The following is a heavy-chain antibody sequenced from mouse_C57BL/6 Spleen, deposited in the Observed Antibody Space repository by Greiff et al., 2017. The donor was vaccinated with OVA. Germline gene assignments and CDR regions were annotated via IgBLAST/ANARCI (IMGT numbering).Heavy chain of an antibody. D-gene: IGHD2-4*01. Sequence: QVQLQQPGAELVKPGASVKLSCTASGYTFTSYWMHWVKQRPGQGLEWIGMIHPNSGSTNYTEKFKSKATLTVDKSSSTACMQLSSLTSEDSAVDYCARGNEYDPGDYWGQGTTLTVSS. V-gene: IGHV1-64*01. CDR1: GYTFTSYW. CDR3: ARGNEYDPGDY. CDR2: IHPNSGST. J-gene: IGHJ2*01.